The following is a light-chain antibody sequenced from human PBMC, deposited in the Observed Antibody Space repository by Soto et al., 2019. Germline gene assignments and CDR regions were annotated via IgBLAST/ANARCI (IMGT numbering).Light chain of an antibody. CDR1: SSNIGNNY. V-gene: IGLV1-51*01. CDR2: DNN. CDR3: GTWDKNLSANV. J-gene: IGLJ1*01. Sequence: QSVLTQPPSVSAAPGQKVTISCSGSSSNIGNNYVSWYQQLPGTAPNLLIYDNNQRPSGIPDRFSASKSGASATLGITGLQTGDDADDYCGTWDKNLSANVFGTGTKLTVL.